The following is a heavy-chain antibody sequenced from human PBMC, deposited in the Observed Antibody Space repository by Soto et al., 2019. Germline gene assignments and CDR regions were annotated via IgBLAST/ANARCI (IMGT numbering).Heavy chain of an antibody. CDR3: ARGYVGSWSHFAS. Sequence: EDQLLESGGGSAQPGGSLRLSCVASGFTFNNYAMNWVRQAPGKGLGWVSTISDSATRTYEADSVQGRSTISSDNANNTLHLPTNSLTAEDTAVYCSARGYVGSWSHFASWGQGTLVTVAS. J-gene: IGHJ4*02. CDR1: GFTFNNYA. D-gene: IGHD2-15*01. V-gene: IGHV3-23*01. CDR2: ISDSATRT.